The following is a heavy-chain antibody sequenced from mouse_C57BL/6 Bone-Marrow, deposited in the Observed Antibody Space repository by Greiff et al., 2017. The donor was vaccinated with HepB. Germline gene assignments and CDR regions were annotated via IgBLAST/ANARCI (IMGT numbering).Heavy chain of an antibody. CDR2: IYPGGGYT. CDR1: GYTFTNYW. V-gene: IGHV1-63*01. D-gene: IGHD2-2*01. Sequence: VQLQESGAELVRPGTSVKMSCKASGYTFTNYWIGWAKQRPGHGLEWIGDIYPGGGYTNYNEKFKGKATLTADKSSSTAYMQFSSLTSEDSAIYYCTSFHMATTGGYYAMDYWGQGTSVTVSS. J-gene: IGHJ4*01. CDR3: TSFHMATTGGYYAMDY.